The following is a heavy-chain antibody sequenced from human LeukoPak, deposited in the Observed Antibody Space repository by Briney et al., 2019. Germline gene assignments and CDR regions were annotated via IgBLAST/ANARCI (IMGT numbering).Heavy chain of an antibody. J-gene: IGHJ4*02. CDR2: IYSGGNT. D-gene: IGHD1-1*01. CDR1: DGSINSDTYY. V-gene: IGHV4-39*07. Sequence: SETLSLTCSVSDGSINSDTYYWGWIRQPPGKGLEWIASIYSGGNTFYNPSLKSRVTISVDTSKNQFSLKLSSVTAADTAVYYCARVVWNDDDYWGQGTLITVSS. CDR3: ARVVWNDDDY.